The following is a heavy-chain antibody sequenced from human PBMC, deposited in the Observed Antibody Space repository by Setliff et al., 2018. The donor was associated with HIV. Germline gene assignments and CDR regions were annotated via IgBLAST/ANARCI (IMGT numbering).Heavy chain of an antibody. J-gene: IGHJ4*02. CDR1: GFTFSNAW. CDR3: ARDQDWAFDY. D-gene: IGHD3-9*01. Sequence: PGGSLRLSCAASGFTFSNAWMNWVRQAPGKGLEWVSSISSSSSYIYYADSVKGRFTISRDNAKNSVYLQVNSLRVEDTAMYYCARDQDWAFDYWGQGTLVTVSS. V-gene: IGHV3-21*01. CDR2: ISSSSSYI.